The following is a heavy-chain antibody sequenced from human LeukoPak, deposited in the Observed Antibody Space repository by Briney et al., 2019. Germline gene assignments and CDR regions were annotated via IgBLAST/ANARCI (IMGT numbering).Heavy chain of an antibody. V-gene: IGHV3-43D*04. J-gene: IGHJ3*01. CDR3: VRGNSPPDAFHF. Sequence: PGGSLRLSCAASGFTFDDYGMHWVRQAPGKGLEGVSFISWDGGVTYFADSVRGRFTISRDNTKNSLFLQMNSLRAGDTAFYSCVRGNSPPDAFHFWGQGTMVTVSS. CDR2: ISWDGGVT. D-gene: IGHD5-18*01. CDR1: GFTFDDYG.